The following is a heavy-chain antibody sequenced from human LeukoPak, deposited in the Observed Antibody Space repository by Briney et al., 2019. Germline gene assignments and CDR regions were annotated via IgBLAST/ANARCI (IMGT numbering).Heavy chain of an antibody. D-gene: IGHD6-13*01. V-gene: IGHV3-48*03. CDR3: AREIGSSSWSAYGIDV. Sequence: PGGSLRLSCAAPGFTFSSYEMNWVRQAPGKGLEWVSYISSSGSTIYYADSVKGRFTISRDNAKNSLYLQMNSLRAEDTAVYYCAREIGSSSWSAYGIDVWGQGTTVTVSS. CDR2: ISSSGSTI. J-gene: IGHJ6*02. CDR1: GFTFSSYE.